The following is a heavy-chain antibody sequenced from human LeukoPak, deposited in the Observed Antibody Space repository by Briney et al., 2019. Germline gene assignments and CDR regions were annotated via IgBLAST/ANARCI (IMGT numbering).Heavy chain of an antibody. V-gene: IGHV3-7*01. CDR1: GFTFSSYW. D-gene: IGHD3-9*01. CDR3: ARDGPLGGYDILTGYYGCYYYYGMDV. CDR2: IKQDGSEK. Sequence: PGGSLRLSCAASGFTFSSYWMSWVRQAPGKGLEWVANIKQDGSEKYYVDSVKGRFTISRDNAKNSLYLQMNSLRAEDTAVYYCARDGPLGGYDILTGYYGCYYYYGMDVWGQGTTVTVSS. J-gene: IGHJ6*02.